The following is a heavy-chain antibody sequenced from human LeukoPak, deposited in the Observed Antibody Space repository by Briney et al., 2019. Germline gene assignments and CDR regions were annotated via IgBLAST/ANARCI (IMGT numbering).Heavy chain of an antibody. V-gene: IGHV3-48*03. CDR3: ARDYTGGWNDY. CDR2: ISSSGSTI. J-gene: IGHJ4*02. Sequence: GGSLRLSCTASGFTFNNYEMNWVRQAPGKGLEWVSYISSSGSTIYYGESVKGRFTVSRDNAKNSLYLQMNSLRAEDTAVYYCARDYTGGWNDYWGQGTLVTVSS. CDR1: GFTFNNYE. D-gene: IGHD7-27*01.